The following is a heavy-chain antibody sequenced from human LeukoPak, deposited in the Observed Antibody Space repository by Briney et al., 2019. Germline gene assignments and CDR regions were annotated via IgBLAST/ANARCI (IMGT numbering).Heavy chain of an antibody. Sequence: PGGSLRLSCVASGFTFSNYWMHWVRQAPGKGLVWVSRIQGDGSNTNYADSVKGRFSISRDNAENTVYLQMNSLRAEDTGIYYCARGTSAGGPISPFDFWGQGTVVTVSS. CDR3: ARGTSAGGPISPFDF. V-gene: IGHV3-74*01. CDR2: IQGDGSNT. CDR1: GFTFSNYW. J-gene: IGHJ4*02. D-gene: IGHD6-13*01.